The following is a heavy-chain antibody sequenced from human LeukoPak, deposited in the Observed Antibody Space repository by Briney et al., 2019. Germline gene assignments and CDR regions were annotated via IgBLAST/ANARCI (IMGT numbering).Heavy chain of an antibody. CDR1: GFTFSSYG. Sequence: GSLRLSCAASGFTFSSYGMHWVRQAPGKGLEWVSGISGSGGSTFYADSVKGRFTISRDSSKNTLYLQMNSLRAEDTAVYYCAKEVGYWGYAFDIWGQGTIVTVSS. J-gene: IGHJ3*02. D-gene: IGHD2-15*01. CDR2: ISGSGGST. CDR3: AKEVGYWGYAFDI. V-gene: IGHV3-23*01.